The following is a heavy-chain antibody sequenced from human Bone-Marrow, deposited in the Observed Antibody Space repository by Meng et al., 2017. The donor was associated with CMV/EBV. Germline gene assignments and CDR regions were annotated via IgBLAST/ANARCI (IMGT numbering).Heavy chain of an antibody. CDR3: ARDPDLLECPDAFDI. Sequence: GGSLRLSCEASGFTFSSYAMNWVRQAPGKGLEWVSYISSSGSTIYYADSVKGRFTISRDNAKNSLYLQMNSLRAEDTAVHYCARDPDLLECPDAFDIWGQGTMVTVSS. J-gene: IGHJ3*02. V-gene: IGHV3-48*03. D-gene: IGHD3-3*01. CDR2: ISSSGSTI. CDR1: GFTFSSYA.